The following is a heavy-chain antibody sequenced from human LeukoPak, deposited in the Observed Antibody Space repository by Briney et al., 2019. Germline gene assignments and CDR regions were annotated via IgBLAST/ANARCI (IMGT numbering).Heavy chain of an antibody. CDR3: ARDFLLLWFGESHGAFDI. Sequence: GRSLRLSCAASGFTFSSYAMHWVRQAPGKGLEWVAVISYDGSNKYYADSVKGRFTISRDNSKNTLYLQMNSLRAEDTAVYYCARDFLLLWFGESHGAFDIWGQGTMVTVSS. D-gene: IGHD3-10*01. CDR1: GFTFSSYA. V-gene: IGHV3-30*04. CDR2: ISYDGSNK. J-gene: IGHJ3*02.